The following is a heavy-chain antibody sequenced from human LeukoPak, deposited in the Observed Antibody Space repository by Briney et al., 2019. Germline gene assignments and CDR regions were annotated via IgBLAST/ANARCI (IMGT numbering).Heavy chain of an antibody. Sequence: GGSLRLSCAASGFTFSSYAMSWVRQAPGKGLEWASAISGSGGSTYYADSVKGRFTISRDNSKNTLYLQMNSLRVEDTAVYYCAKFAADSSGYLGYWGQGTLVTVSS. CDR2: ISGSGGST. J-gene: IGHJ4*02. D-gene: IGHD3-22*01. CDR3: AKFAADSSGYLGY. V-gene: IGHV3-23*01. CDR1: GFTFSSYA.